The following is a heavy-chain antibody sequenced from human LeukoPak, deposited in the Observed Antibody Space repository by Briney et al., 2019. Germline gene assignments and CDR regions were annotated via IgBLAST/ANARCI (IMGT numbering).Heavy chain of an antibody. J-gene: IGHJ5*02. CDR3: ARGVEIVVVTAELVDP. D-gene: IGHD2-21*02. Sequence: ASVKVSCKASGYTFTGYHMHWVRQAPGQGLEWMGWINPNSGGTNYAQKFQGRVTMTRDTSISTAYMELSRLRSDDTAVYYCARGVEIVVVTAELVDPWGQGTLVTVSS. CDR1: GYTFTGYH. CDR2: INPNSGGT. V-gene: IGHV1-2*02.